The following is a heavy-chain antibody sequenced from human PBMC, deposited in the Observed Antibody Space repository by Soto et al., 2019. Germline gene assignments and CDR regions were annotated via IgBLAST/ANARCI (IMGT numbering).Heavy chain of an antibody. V-gene: IGHV3-13*01. D-gene: IGHD2-15*01. Sequence: EVQLVESGGGLVQPGGSLRLSCAASGFTFSSYDMHWVRQATGKGLEWVSAIGTAGDTYYPGSVKGRFTISRENAKNSWYLQMNSLRAGDTAVYYCARGGGTMTMDVWGQGTTVTVSS. CDR3: ARGGGTMTMDV. CDR2: IGTAGDT. J-gene: IGHJ6*02. CDR1: GFTFSSYD.